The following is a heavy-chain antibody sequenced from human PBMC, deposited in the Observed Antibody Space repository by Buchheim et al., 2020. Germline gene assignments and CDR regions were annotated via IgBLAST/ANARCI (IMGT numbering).Heavy chain of an antibody. V-gene: IGHV3-7*01. CDR1: GFTFSSYW. D-gene: IGHD6-13*01. CDR3: ARDSVDSSSWYYYYYGMDV. CDR2: IKQDGSET. J-gene: IGHJ6*02. Sequence: EVQLVESGGGLVQPGGSLRLSCAASGFTFSSYWMSWVRQAPGKGLEWVANIKQDGSETYYVDSVKGRFTISRDNAKNSLYLQMNSLRAEDTAVYYCARDSVDSSSWYYYYYGMDVWGQGTT.